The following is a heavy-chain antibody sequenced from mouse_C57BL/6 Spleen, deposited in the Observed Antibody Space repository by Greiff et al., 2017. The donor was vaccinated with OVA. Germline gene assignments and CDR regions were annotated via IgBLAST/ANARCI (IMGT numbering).Heavy chain of an antibody. CDR3: ARNWGFYYYGSSVYAMDY. V-gene: IGHV2-2*01. D-gene: IGHD1-1*01. J-gene: IGHJ4*01. Sequence: QVQLQQSGPGLVQPSQSLSITCTVSGFSLTSYGVHWVRQSPGKGLEWLGVIWSGGSTDYNAAFISRLSISKDNSKSQVFFKMNSLQADDTAIYYCARNWGFYYYGSSVYAMDYWGQGTSVTVSS. CDR1: GFSLTSYG. CDR2: IWSGGST.